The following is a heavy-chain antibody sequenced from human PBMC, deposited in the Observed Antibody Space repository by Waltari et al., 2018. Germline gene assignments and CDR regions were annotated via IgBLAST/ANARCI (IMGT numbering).Heavy chain of an antibody. Sequence: QMHLQQWGAGLLRPSETLSLTCTVYGGSIRDSYWSWIRQTPGKGLEWIGEVNHSGTTNDNPSLESRVTVSRDTSKNQFFLTLRSVTAADTAVYHCQQQLVRWFDPWGQGTLVTVSS. D-gene: IGHD6-13*01. V-gene: IGHV4-34*02. CDR1: GGSIRDSY. J-gene: IGHJ5*02. CDR2: VNHSGTT. CDR3: QQQLVRWFDP.